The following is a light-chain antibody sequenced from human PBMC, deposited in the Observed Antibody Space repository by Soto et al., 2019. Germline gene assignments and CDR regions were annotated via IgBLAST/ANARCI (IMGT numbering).Light chain of an antibody. Sequence: LTQPASVSGSPGQSITISCTGTSSDVGGYNYVSWYQQHPGKAPKLMIYDVSNRPSGVSNRFSGSKSGNTASLTISGLQAEDEADYYCSSYTSSSTSYVFGTGAKVTVL. CDR3: SSYTSSSTSYV. CDR2: DVS. CDR1: SSDVGGYNY. J-gene: IGLJ1*01. V-gene: IGLV2-14*01.